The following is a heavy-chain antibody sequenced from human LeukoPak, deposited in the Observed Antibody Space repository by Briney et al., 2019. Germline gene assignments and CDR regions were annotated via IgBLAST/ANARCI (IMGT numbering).Heavy chain of an antibody. CDR3: ARSDGTGGYYGSGSYFYFDY. Sequence: ASVKVSCKASGGTFSSYAISWVRQAPGQGLEWMGGIIPIFGTANYAQKFQGRVTITADESTSTAYMELSSLRSEDTAVYYCARSDGTGGYYGSGSYFYFDYWGQGTLVTVSS. V-gene: IGHV1-69*01. D-gene: IGHD3-10*01. CDR1: GGTFSSYA. J-gene: IGHJ4*02. CDR2: IIPIFGTA.